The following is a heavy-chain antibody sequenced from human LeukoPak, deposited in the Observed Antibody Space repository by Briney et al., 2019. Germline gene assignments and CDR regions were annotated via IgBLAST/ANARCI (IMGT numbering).Heavy chain of an antibody. D-gene: IGHD3-9*01. V-gene: IGHV1-18*04. Sequence: ASVKVSCRASGYTFTSYGISWVRQAPGQGLEWMGWISAYNGNTNYAQKLQGRVTMTTDTSTSTAYMELRSLRSDDTAVYYRARSGYDILTGYPLSFFDYWGQGTLVTVSS. CDR1: GYTFTSYG. J-gene: IGHJ4*02. CDR3: ARSGYDILTGYPLSFFDY. CDR2: ISAYNGNT.